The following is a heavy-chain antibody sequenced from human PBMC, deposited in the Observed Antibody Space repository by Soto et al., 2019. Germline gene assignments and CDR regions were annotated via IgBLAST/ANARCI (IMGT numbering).Heavy chain of an antibody. CDR2: ISYDGSNK. D-gene: IGHD3-3*01. CDR3: AREGPGDFWSRFDD. CDR1: GFTFSSYG. V-gene: IGHV3-30*03. J-gene: IGHJ5*02. Sequence: GGSLRLSCAASGFTFSSYGMHWVRQAPGKGLEWVAVISYDGSNKHYADSVEGRFTISRDNSKNTVYLQMNSLRGEDTAVYYCAREGPGDFWSRFDDWGQGTLVTV.